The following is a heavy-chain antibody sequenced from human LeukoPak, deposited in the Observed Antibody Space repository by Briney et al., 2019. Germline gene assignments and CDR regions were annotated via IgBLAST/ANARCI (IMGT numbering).Heavy chain of an antibody. Sequence: PGWCVTVSCLACGFTLRRYVMLGLGPAAAREVDGVAAISGRGGSAYNEDSVKGRITITRDHSKTTMYLQMNSLRAEDTGVYYCAKALNGDYAGVNIDYWGQGTLVTVSS. D-gene: IGHD4-17*01. V-gene: IGHV3-23*01. J-gene: IGHJ4*02. CDR3: AKALNGDYAGVNIDY. CDR2: ISGRGGSA. CDR1: GFTLRRYV.